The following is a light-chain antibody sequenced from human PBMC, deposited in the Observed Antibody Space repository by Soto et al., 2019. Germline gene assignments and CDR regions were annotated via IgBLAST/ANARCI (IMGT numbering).Light chain of an antibody. CDR2: DVT. CDR3: SSYTSSNTWV. J-gene: IGLJ3*02. CDR1: SSDVGGYNY. V-gene: IGLV2-14*01. Sequence: QSALTQPASVSGPPGQSITISCTGTSSDVGGYNYVSWYQQYPGQVPKLMIYDVTNRPSGVSNRYSGSKSGNTASLTISGLQAEDEADYYCSSYTSSNTWVFGGGTKLTVL.